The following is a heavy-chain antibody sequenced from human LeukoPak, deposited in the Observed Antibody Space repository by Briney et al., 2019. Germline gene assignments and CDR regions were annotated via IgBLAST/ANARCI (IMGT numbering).Heavy chain of an antibody. Sequence: ASVKVSCKASGYTFTGYYMHWVRQAPGQGLEWMGWINPNSGGTNYAQKFQGRVTMTRNTSISTAYMELSSLRSEDTAVYYCARRVGTMVRGVIIPLYYYYYYMDVWGKGTTVTISS. CDR1: GYTFTGYY. CDR3: ARRVGTMVRGVIIPLYYYYYYMDV. D-gene: IGHD3-10*01. CDR2: INPNSGGT. J-gene: IGHJ6*03. V-gene: IGHV1-2*02.